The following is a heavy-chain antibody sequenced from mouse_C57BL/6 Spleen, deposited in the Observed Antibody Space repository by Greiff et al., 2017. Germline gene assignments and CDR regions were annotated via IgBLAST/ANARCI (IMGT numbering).Heavy chain of an antibody. CDR3: ARGDYYGNRGGYFDV. D-gene: IGHD1-1*01. Sequence: VQLQQPGAELVMPGASVKLSCKASGYTFTSYWMHWVKQRPGQGLEWIGEIDPSDSYTNYNQKFKGKSTLTVDKSSSTAYMQLSSLTSEDSAVYYCARGDYYGNRGGYFDVWGTGTTVTVSS. V-gene: IGHV1-69*01. CDR1: GYTFTSYW. CDR2: IDPSDSYT. J-gene: IGHJ1*03.